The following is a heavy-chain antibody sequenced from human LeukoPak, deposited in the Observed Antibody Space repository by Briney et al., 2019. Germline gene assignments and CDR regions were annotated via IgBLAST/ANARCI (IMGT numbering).Heavy chain of an antibody. J-gene: IGHJ6*04. CDR3: AELGITMIGGV. Sequence: GGSLRLSCAASGFTFSSYSMNWVRQAPGKGLEWVSSISSSSSYIYYADSVKGRFTNSRDNAKNSLYLQMNSLRAEDTAVYYCAELGITMIGGVWGKGTTVTISS. CDR1: GFTFSSYS. D-gene: IGHD3-10*02. CDR2: ISSSSSYI. V-gene: IGHV3-21*01.